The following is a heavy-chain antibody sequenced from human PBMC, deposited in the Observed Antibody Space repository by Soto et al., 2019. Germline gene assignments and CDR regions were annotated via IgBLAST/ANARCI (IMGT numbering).Heavy chain of an antibody. CDR1: GFTFSSYA. J-gene: IGHJ4*02. CDR2: ISGSGGST. Sequence: GGSLRLSCAASGFTFSSYAMSWVHQAPGKGLEWVSAISGSGGSTYYADSVKGRFTISRDNSKNTLYLQMNSLRAEDTAVYYCAKYWSIRPIAARPRSSGWPTPFDYWGQGTLVTVSS. CDR3: AKYWSIRPIAARPRSSGWPTPFDY. V-gene: IGHV3-23*01. D-gene: IGHD6-6*01.